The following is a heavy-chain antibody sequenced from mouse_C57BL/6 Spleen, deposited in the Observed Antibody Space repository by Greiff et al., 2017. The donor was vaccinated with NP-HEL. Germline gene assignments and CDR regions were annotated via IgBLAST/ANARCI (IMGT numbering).Heavy chain of an antibody. Sequence: EVQLVESGEGLVKPGGSLKLSCAASGFTFSSYAMSWVRQTPEKRLEWVAYISSGGDYIYYADTVKGRFTISRDNARNTLYLQMSSLKSEDTAMDYCTRDSGVDVMDYWGQGTSVTVSS. V-gene: IGHV5-9-1*02. CDR1: GFTFSSYA. CDR2: ISSGGDYI. CDR3: TRDSGVDVMDY. J-gene: IGHJ4*01. D-gene: IGHD1-1*01.